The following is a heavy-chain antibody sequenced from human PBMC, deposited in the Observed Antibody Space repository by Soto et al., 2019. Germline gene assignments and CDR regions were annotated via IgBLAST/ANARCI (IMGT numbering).Heavy chain of an antibody. V-gene: IGHV3-23*01. CDR1: GFTFSSYA. CDR2: ISGSGGST. Sequence: EVQLLESGGGLVQPGGSLRLSCAASGFTFSSYAMSWVRQAPGKGLEWVSAISGSGGSTYYADSVKGRFTISRDNSKNTLYLQMNSLRAEDTAVYYCAKDLSYSSGWSGMNYDGMDVWGQGTPVTVSS. CDR3: AKDLSYSSGWSGMNYDGMDV. J-gene: IGHJ6*02. D-gene: IGHD6-19*01.